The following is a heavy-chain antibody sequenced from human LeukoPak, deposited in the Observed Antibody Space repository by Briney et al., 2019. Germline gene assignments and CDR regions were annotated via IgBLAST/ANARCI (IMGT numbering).Heavy chain of an antibody. CDR3: ASSGWYRNAFHI. CDR2: ISSSGSTI. CDR1: GFTFSSYA. D-gene: IGHD6-19*01. V-gene: IGHV3-11*01. Sequence: GGSLRLSCAASGFTFSSYAMSRIRQTPGTGLEWVSYISSSGSTIYYADSVKGRFTISRDNAKNSLYLQMNSLRAEDSAVYYCASSGWYRNAFHIWGQGTMVTVSS. J-gene: IGHJ3*02.